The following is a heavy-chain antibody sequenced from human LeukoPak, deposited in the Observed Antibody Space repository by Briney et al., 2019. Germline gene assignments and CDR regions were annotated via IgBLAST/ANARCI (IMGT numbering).Heavy chain of an antibody. CDR2: INAGNGNT. J-gene: IGHJ6*02. CDR1: GYTFTSYA. CDR3: ARDGHYYYYYGMDV. V-gene: IGHV1-3*01. Sequence: ASVKVSCKASGYTFTSYAMHWVRQAPGQRLEWMGWINAGNGNTKYSQKFQGRVTITRDTSASTAYMELSSLRSEDTAVYYCARDGHYYYYYGMDVWGQGTTVTVSS.